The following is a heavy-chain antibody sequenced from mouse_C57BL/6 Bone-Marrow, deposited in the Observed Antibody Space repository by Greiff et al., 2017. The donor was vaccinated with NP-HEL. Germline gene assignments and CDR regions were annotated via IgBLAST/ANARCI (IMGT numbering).Heavy chain of an antibody. Sequence: DVKLQESGGGLVQPGGSMKLSCVASGFTFSNYWMNWVRQSPEKGLEWVAQIRLKSDNYATHYAESVKGRFTISRDDSKSSVYLQMNNLRAEDTGIYYCTGGGGYYGFAYWGQGTLVTVSA. CDR1: GFTFSNYW. CDR2: IRLKSDNYAT. D-gene: IGHD2-3*01. V-gene: IGHV6-3*01. J-gene: IGHJ3*01. CDR3: TGGGGYYGFAY.